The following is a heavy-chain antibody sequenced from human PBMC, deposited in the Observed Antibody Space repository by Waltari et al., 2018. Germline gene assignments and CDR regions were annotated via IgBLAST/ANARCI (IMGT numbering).Heavy chain of an antibody. J-gene: IGHJ4*02. D-gene: IGHD2-15*01. CDR1: GESLSSGDW. CDR2: IQRSGRT. CDR3: ARDRGRGIYLDS. V-gene: IGHV4-4*02. Sequence: QMQMQESGPGLVKPSGTLSVTCTVSGESLSSGDWWSWVRQSPENGLEWIGQIQRSGRTHYNPSFESRVSISIDPSSNQFSLKMTSTTAADTAVYYCARDRGRGIYLDSWGRGTLVTVSA.